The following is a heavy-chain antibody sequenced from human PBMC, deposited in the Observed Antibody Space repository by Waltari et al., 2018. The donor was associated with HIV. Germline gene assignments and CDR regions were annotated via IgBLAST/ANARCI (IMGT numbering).Heavy chain of an antibody. CDR2: IIPSFVTA. CDR1: GGTFSSYA. V-gene: IGHV1-69*01. D-gene: IGHD1-26*01. CDR3: ARGGPEYPGGYYYYGMDV. Sequence: QVQLVQSGAEVKKPGSSVKVSCKASGGTFSSYAISWVRQAPGQGLEWLGGIIPSFVTADYAQKFQGRVTITADESTSTAYMELSSLRSEDTAVYYCARGGPEYPGGYYYYGMDVWGQGTTVTVSS. J-gene: IGHJ6*02.